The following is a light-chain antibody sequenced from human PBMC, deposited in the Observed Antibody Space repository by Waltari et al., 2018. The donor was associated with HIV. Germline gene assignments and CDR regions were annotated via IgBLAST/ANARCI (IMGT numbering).Light chain of an antibody. CDR2: EVS. CDR3: NSYAGSNNVV. Sequence: QSALTQPPSASGSPGQSVTISCTGTSSDVGGYNYVSWYQQHPGKAPKLMIYEVSKRPSGVPDRFSGSKSGNTASQTVSGLRAEDEADYYCNSYAGSNNVVFGGGTKVTVL. V-gene: IGLV2-8*01. J-gene: IGLJ2*01. CDR1: SSDVGGYNY.